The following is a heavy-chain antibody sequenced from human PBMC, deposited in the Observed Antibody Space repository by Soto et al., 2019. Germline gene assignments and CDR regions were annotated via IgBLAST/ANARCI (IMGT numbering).Heavy chain of an antibody. CDR1: GGSISSGGYS. V-gene: IGHV4-30-2*01. J-gene: IGHJ6*02. D-gene: IGHD3-10*01. CDR3: ASTGQYYYGSGSSQGYYGMDV. CDR2: IYHSGST. Sequence: SETLSLTCAVSGGSISSGGYSWSWIRQPPGKGLEWIGYIYHSGSTNYNPSLKSRVTISVDRSKNQFSLKLSSVTAADTAVYYCASTGQYYYGSGSSQGYYGMDVWGQGTTVT.